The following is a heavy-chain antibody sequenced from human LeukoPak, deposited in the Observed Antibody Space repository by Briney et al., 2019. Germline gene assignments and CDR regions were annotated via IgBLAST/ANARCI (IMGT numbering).Heavy chain of an antibody. CDR2: IIPIFGTA. CDR3: ASYYYDSSGYYLFDP. CDR1: GGTFSSYA. D-gene: IGHD3-22*01. Sequence: SVKVSCKASGGTFSSYAISWVRQAPGQGLEWMGGIIPIFGTANYAQKFQGRVTITADESTSTAYTELSSLRSEDTAVYYCASYYYDSSGYYLFDPWGQGTLVTVSS. V-gene: IGHV1-69*13. J-gene: IGHJ5*02.